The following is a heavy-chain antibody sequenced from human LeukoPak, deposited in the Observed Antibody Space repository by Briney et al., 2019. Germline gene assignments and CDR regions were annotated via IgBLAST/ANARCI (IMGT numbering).Heavy chain of an antibody. D-gene: IGHD3-16*01. CDR3: ARDRRGLRHYYYYYGMDV. CDR1: GLSISSYY. V-gene: IGHV4-59*01. J-gene: IGHJ6*02. Sequence: SETLSLTCTVSGLSISSYYWSWIRQPPGKGLEWIGYIYYSGSTNYNPSLKSRVTISVDTSKNQFSLKLSSVTAADTAVYHCARDRRGLRHYYYYYGMDVWGQGTTVTVSS. CDR2: IYYSGST.